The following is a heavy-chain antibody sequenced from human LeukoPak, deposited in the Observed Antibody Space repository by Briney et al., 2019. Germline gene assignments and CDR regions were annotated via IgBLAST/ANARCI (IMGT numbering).Heavy chain of an antibody. D-gene: IGHD6-19*01. CDR2: INPNSGGT. CDR1: GYTFSGYY. J-gene: IGHJ5*02. Sequence: GASVKVSCRASGYTFSGYYINWVRQAPGQGLEWMGWINPNSGGTKYAQNFQGRVTMTRDTSISTAYMGLSRLTSEDTAVYYCAKGRVVAGTKSLTYHWFDPWGQGTLVTVSS. V-gene: IGHV1-2*02. CDR3: AKGRVVAGTKSLTYHWFDP.